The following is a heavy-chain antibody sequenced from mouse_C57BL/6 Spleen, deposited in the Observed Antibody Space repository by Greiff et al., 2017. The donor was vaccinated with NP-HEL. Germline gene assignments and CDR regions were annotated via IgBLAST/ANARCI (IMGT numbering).Heavy chain of an antibody. D-gene: IGHD4-1*01. CDR3: ARRHWDYFDY. CDR2: IDPSDSYT. J-gene: IGHJ2*01. Sequence: QVQLKQPGAELVKPGASVKLSCKASGYTFTSYWMQWVKQRPGQGLEWIGEIDPSDSYTNYNQKFKGKATLTVDTSSSTAYMQLSSLTSEDSAVYYCARRHWDYFDYWGQGTTLTVSS. V-gene: IGHV1-50*01. CDR1: GYTFTSYW.